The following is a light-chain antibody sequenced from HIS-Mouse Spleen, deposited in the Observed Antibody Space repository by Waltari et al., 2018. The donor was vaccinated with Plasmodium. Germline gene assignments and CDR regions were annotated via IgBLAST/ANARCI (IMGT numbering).Light chain of an antibody. V-gene: IGKV3-15*01. CDR1: QSVSSN. CDR3: QQYNNWSFT. CDR2: GAS. Sequence: DIVMTQSPATLSVSPGERATLSCRASQSVSSNLAWYQQKPGHAPRLLIYGASTRATGIPARFSGSGSGTEFTLTISSLQSEDFAVYYCQQYNNWSFTFGPGTKVDIK. J-gene: IGKJ3*01.